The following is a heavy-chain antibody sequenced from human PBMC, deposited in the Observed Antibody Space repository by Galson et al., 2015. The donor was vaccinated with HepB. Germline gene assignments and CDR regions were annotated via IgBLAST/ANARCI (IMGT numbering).Heavy chain of an antibody. CDR2: IKSDGSST. J-gene: IGHJ5*02. D-gene: IGHD3-3*01. Sequence: SLRLSCAGSGFTFGTYWMHWVRQAPGKGLVRVSRIKSDGSSTSYADSVKGRFTISRDNAKNTLYLQMNSLRAEDTAVYYCVRDRAYEGNFFDPWGQGTLVTVSS. V-gene: IGHV3-74*01. CDR3: VRDRAYEGNFFDP. CDR1: GFTFGTYW.